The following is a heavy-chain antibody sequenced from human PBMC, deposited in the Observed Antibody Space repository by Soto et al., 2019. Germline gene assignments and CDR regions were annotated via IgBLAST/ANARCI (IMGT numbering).Heavy chain of an antibody. V-gene: IGHV3-33*01. J-gene: IGHJ2*01. D-gene: IGHD4-17*01. CDR2: IWYDGSNK. Sequence: QVQLVESGGGVVQPGRSLRLSCAASGFTFSSYGMHWVRQAPGKGLEWVAVIWYDGSNKYYADSVKGRFTISRDNSKNTLYLQMNSLRDEDTAVYYCARDDDAYGDPRSPLGWYFELWGRGTLVTVSS. CDR3: ARDDDAYGDPRSPLGWYFEL. CDR1: GFTFSSYG.